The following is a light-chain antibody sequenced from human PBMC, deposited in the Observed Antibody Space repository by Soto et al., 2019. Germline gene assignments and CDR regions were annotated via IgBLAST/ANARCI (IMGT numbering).Light chain of an antibody. Sequence: EIVVTQYPGTLSLSPGERATLSCRASQSVSSSYLAWYQQKPGQAPRLLIYGASSRATGIPHRFSGRGSGTYVTLTISRLEPEDFAVDYCLQSGSSPYTFGQGNKLE. CDR2: GAS. J-gene: IGKJ2*01. CDR3: LQSGSSPYT. V-gene: IGKV3-20*01. CDR1: QSVSSSY.